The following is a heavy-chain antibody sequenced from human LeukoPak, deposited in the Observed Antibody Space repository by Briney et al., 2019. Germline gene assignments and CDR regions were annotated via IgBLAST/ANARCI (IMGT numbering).Heavy chain of an antibody. V-gene: IGHV4-34*01. CDR2: INHSGST. CDR1: GGSFSGYY. J-gene: IGHJ4*02. D-gene: IGHD2-2*01. Sequence: KPSETLSLTCAVYGGSFSGYYWSWIRQPPGKGLEWIGEINHSGSTNYNPSLKSRVTISVDTSKNQFSLKLSSVTAADTAVYYCARGPIQDIVVVPAAPSFDYWGQGTLVTVSS. CDR3: ARGPIQDIVVVPAAPSFDY.